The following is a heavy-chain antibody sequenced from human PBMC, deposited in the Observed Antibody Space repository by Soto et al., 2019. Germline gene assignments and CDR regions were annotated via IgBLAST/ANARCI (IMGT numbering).Heavy chain of an antibody. Sequence: ASVKVSCKASGYTFTSYYMHWVRQAPGQGLEWMGIINPSGGSTSYAQKFQGRVTMTRDTSTSTVYMELSSLRSEDTAVYYCARDLLGGSSWSYYYGVDVWGQGTRVTVSS. CDR1: GYTFTSYY. D-gene: IGHD6-13*01. CDR3: ARDLLGGSSWSYYYGVDV. V-gene: IGHV1-46*01. CDR2: INPSGGST. J-gene: IGHJ6*02.